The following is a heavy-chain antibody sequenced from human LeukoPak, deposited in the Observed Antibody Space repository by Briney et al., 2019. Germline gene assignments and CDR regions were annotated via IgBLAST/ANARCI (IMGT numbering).Heavy chain of an antibody. J-gene: IGHJ3*02. Sequence: GGSLRLSCAASGFTFSSYGMHWVRQAPGKGLEWVAVILNDGSQEKYADSVKGRFTISRDNSKNTLFLQMNSLRAEDTAVYYCARDDALGDNALDIWGQETMVTVSS. CDR1: GFTFSSYG. D-gene: IGHD3-16*01. V-gene: IGHV3-33*01. CDR2: ILNDGSQE. CDR3: ARDDALGDNALDI.